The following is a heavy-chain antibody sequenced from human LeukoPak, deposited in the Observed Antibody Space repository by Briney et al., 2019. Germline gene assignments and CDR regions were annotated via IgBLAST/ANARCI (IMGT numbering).Heavy chain of an antibody. CDR2: INSDGSST. J-gene: IGHJ3*02. CDR3: AREGGYSYGDAFDI. D-gene: IGHD5-18*01. CDR1: GFTFSSYW. V-gene: IGHV3-74*01. Sequence: RPGGSLRLSCAASGFTFSSYWMHWVRQAPGKGLVWVSRINSDGSSTSYADSVKGRFTISRDNAKNTLYLQMNSLRAEDTAVYYCAREGGYSYGDAFDIWGQGTMVTVSS.